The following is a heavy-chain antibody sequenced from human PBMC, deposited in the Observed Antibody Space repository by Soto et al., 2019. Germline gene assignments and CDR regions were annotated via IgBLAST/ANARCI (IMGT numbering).Heavy chain of an antibody. CDR3: ARDGTSSWAYFDY. D-gene: IGHD6-13*01. V-gene: IGHV3-53*01. Sequence: PGGSLRLSCAASGFTVSNNFMSWVRQAPGKGLEWVSVIYSGGSTYYADSVKGRFTISRDNSKNTVFLQMNSLRAEDTAVYYCARDGTSSWAYFDYWGQGAQVTVSS. CDR2: IYSGGST. J-gene: IGHJ4*02. CDR1: GFTVSNNF.